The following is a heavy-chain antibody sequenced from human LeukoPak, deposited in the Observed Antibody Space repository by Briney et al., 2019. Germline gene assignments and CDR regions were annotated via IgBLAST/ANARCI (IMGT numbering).Heavy chain of an antibody. CDR3: ARGLDSSSSFTY. D-gene: IGHD6-6*01. CDR1: GFTVSSNY. CDR2: IYSGGST. V-gene: IGHV3-66*01. Sequence: GGSLRLSCAASGFTVSSNYMSWVRQAPGKGLEWVSVIYSGGSTYYAGSVKGRFTISRDNSKNTLYLQMNSLRAEDTAVYYCARGLDSSSSFTYWGQGTLVTVSS. J-gene: IGHJ4*02.